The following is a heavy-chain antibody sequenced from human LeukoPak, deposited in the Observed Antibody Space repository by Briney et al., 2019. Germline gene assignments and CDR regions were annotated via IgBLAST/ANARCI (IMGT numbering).Heavy chain of an antibody. V-gene: IGHV5-51*01. J-gene: IGHJ4*02. Sequence: NPGESLKISCKGSGCSFSTYWIGWVRQMPGKGLEWMGIIYPGDSDTRYSPSFQGQVTISADKSTSTAYLQWRSLKASDTAMYYCARLGVATIPSYFDYWGQGTLVTVSS. CDR1: GCSFSTYW. D-gene: IGHD5-12*01. CDR2: IYPGDSDT. CDR3: ARLGVATIPSYFDY.